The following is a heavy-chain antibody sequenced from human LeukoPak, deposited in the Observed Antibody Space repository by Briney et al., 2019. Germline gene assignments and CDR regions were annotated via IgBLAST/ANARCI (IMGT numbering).Heavy chain of an antibody. CDR3: ARDRSSSWALDY. J-gene: IGHJ4*02. D-gene: IGHD6-13*01. CDR2: ISYDGSNK. Sequence: QPGRSLRLSCAASGFTFSSYGMHWVRQAPGKGLEWVAIISYDGSNKYFADSVKGRFTISRDSSKNTLYLQMNSLRAEDTAVYYCARDRSSSWALDYWGQGTLVTVSS. CDR1: GFTFSSYG. V-gene: IGHV3-30*03.